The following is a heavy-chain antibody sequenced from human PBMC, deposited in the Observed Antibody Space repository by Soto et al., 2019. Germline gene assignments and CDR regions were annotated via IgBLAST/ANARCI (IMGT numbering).Heavy chain of an antibody. J-gene: IGHJ6*03. Sequence: EVQLAESGGGLAQPGGSLRLSCAASGFTLSGYAMDWVRQAPGKGLEYVSGISSNGVGTYYANSVQGRFTISRDNYKNTVYLQRGSLRPEDMAVYYCARRARPDFYYMDVWGKGTTVTDS. V-gene: IGHV3-64*01. CDR3: ARRARPDFYYMDV. CDR2: ISSNGVGT. D-gene: IGHD6-6*01. CDR1: GFTLSGYA.